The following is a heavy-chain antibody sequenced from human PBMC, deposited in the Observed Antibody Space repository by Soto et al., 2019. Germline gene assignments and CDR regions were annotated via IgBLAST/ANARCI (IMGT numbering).Heavy chain of an antibody. CDR3: DHCWGGVASF. Sequence: QITLNESGPTLVKPTQTLTLTCTFSGFSLSTRDVGVGWIRQPPGEALEWLGVVYWDDSKTYSPSLESRLTITKDTSKNQVVLRMTKMDPVATATYYCDHCWGGVASFWGQGTLVTVSS. CDR1: GFSLSTRDVG. J-gene: IGHJ4*02. V-gene: IGHV2-5*02. D-gene: IGHD3-16*01. CDR2: VYWDDSK.